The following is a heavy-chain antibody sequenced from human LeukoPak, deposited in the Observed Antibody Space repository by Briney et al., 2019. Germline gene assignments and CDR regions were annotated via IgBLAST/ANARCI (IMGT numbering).Heavy chain of an antibody. Sequence: GASVKVSCKASGYTFTSYDINWVRQATGQGLEWMGWMNPNSGNTGYAQEFQGRVTITRDTSASTAYMELSSLRSEDTAVYYCARDGGSSWLYYFDYWGQGTLVTVSS. CDR3: ARDGGSSWLYYFDY. D-gene: IGHD6-13*01. CDR1: GYTFTSYD. CDR2: MNPNSGNT. V-gene: IGHV1-8*01. J-gene: IGHJ4*02.